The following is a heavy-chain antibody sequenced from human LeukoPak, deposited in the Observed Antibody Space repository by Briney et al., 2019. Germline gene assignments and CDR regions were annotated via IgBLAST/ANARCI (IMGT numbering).Heavy chain of an antibody. Sequence: PGRSLRLSCAASGFTFSSYGMHWVRQAPGKGLEWVAVIWYDGSNKYYADSVKGRFTISRDNSKNTLYLQMSSLRAEDTAVYYCASDILTGFGAFDIWGQGTMVTVSS. CDR1: GFTFSSYG. J-gene: IGHJ3*02. CDR2: IWYDGSNK. CDR3: ASDILTGFGAFDI. D-gene: IGHD3-9*01. V-gene: IGHV3-33*01.